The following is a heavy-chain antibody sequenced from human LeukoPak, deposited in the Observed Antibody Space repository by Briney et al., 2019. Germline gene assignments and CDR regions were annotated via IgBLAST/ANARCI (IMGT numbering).Heavy chain of an antibody. D-gene: IGHD2-2*01. CDR1: GLTFDDYA. V-gene: IGHV3-9*01. Sequence: GGSLRLSCAASGLTFDDYAMHWVRQAPGKGLEWVSGISWNSGSIGYADSVKGRFTISRGNAKNSLYLQMNSLRAEDTALYYCAKDIGPVGYCSSTSCFNWFDPWGQGTLVTVSS. CDR2: ISWNSGSI. CDR3: AKDIGPVGYCSSTSCFNWFDP. J-gene: IGHJ5*02.